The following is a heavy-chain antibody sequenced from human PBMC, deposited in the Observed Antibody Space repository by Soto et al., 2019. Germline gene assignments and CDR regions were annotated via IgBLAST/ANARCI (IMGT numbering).Heavy chain of an antibody. CDR1: GFTFSSYA. CDR2: ISYDGSNK. J-gene: IGHJ4*02. CDR3: ARDGWTYDSSGYGLGY. D-gene: IGHD3-22*01. Sequence: PGGSLRLSCAASGFTFSSYAMHWVRQAPGKGLEWVAVISYDGSNKYYADSVKGRFTISRDNSKNTLYLQMNSLRAEDTAVYYCARDGWTYDSSGYGLGYWGQGTLVTVSS. V-gene: IGHV3-30-3*01.